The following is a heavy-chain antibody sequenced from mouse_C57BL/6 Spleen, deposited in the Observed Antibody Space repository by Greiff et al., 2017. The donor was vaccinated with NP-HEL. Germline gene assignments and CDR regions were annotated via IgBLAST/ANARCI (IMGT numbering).Heavy chain of an antibody. J-gene: IGHJ3*01. CDR3: ARGNYEAY. V-gene: IGHV1-64*01. CDR2: IHPNSGST. CDR1: GYTFTSYW. Sequence: QVHVKQSGAELVKPGASVKLSCKASGYTFTSYWMHWVKQRPGQGLEWIGMIHPNSGSTNYNEKFKSKATLTVDKSSSTAYMQLSSLTSEDSAVYYCARGNYEAYWGQRTLVTVSA. D-gene: IGHD2-1*01.